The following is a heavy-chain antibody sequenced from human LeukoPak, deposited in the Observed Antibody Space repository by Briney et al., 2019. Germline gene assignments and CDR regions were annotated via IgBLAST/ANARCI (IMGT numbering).Heavy chain of an antibody. CDR3: AASVWGSYRSFDY. V-gene: IGHV4-59*01. J-gene: IGHJ4*02. D-gene: IGHD3-16*02. CDR1: GGSFSGYY. CDR2: IYYSGST. Sequence: SETLSLTCAVYGGSFSGYYWSWIRQPPGKGLEWIGYIYYSGSTNYNPSLKSRVTISVDTSKNQFSLKLSSVTAADTAVYYCAASVWGSYRSFDYWGQGTLVTVSS.